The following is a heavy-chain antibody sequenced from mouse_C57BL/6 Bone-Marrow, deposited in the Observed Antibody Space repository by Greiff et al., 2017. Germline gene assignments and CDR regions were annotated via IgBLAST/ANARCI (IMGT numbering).Heavy chain of an antibody. J-gene: IGHJ3*01. CDR2: ISYDGSN. CDR3: ANFNWAWFAY. Sequence: EVQLQESGPGLVKPSQSLSLTCSVTGYSIPSGYYWTWIRQFPGNKLEWMGYISYDGSNNYNPSLKNRISITRDTSKNQFFLKLNSVTTEDTATYYCANFNWAWFAYWGQGTLVTVSA. D-gene: IGHD4-1*01. V-gene: IGHV3-6*01. CDR1: GYSIPSGYY.